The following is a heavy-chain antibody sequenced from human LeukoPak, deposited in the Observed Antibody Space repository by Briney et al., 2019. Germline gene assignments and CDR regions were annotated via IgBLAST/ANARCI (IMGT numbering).Heavy chain of an antibody. CDR2: IYPADSDI. D-gene: IGHD2-15*01. CDR3: ARQEYCSGASCYTWFDP. CDR1: GYSINNYW. J-gene: IGHJ5*02. V-gene: IGHV5-51*01. Sequence: GESLRISCKGSGYSINNYWIAWVRQMPGKGLEWMGIIYPADSDIRYSPSFQGQVTISADKSISTAYLQWNSLKASDTAMYYCARQEYCSGASCYTWFDPWGQGTLVTVSS.